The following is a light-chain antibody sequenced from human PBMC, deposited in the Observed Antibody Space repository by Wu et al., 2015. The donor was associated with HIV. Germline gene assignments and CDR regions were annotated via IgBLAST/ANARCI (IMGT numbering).Light chain of an antibody. Sequence: EIVLTQSPGTLSLSPGERATLSCRASQSVSSYLAWYQQKPGQAPRLLIYGTSSRATGIPNRFSGSGSGTDFTLTISRLEPEDFAVYYCQQYGSSPLWSFGQGTKLEIK. CDR1: QSVSSY. V-gene: IGKV3-20*01. J-gene: IGKJ2*04. CDR2: GTS. CDR3: QQYGSSPLWS.